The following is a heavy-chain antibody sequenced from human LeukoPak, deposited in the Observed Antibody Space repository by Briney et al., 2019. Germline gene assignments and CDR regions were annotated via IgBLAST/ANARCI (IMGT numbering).Heavy chain of an antibody. D-gene: IGHD6-13*01. Sequence: GRSLRLSCAASGFTFSSYAMHWVRQAPGKGLEWVAVISYDGSNKYYADSVKGRFTISRDNSKNTLYLQMNSLRAEDRAVYYCARYSSSWFVYWGQGTLVTVSS. J-gene: IGHJ5*01. CDR3: ARYSSSWFVY. CDR1: GFTFSSYA. CDR2: ISYDGSNK. V-gene: IGHV3-30*04.